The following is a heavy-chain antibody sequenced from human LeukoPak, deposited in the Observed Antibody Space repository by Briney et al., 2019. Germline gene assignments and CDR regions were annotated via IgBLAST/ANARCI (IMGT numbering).Heavy chain of an antibody. Sequence: PGGSLRLSCAASGFTFCSYAMHWVRQAPGKGLEWVAVISYDGSNKYYADSVKGRFTISRDNSKNTLYLQMNRLRAEDTAVYYCARGADRWLQGGEDYWGQGTLVTVSS. V-gene: IGHV3-30*04. CDR2: ISYDGSNK. J-gene: IGHJ4*02. CDR3: ARGADRWLQGGEDY. D-gene: IGHD5-24*01. CDR1: GFTFCSYA.